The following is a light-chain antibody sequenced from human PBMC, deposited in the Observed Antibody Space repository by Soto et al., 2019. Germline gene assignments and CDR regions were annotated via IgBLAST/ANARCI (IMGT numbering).Light chain of an antibody. CDR2: DVT. CDR3: ASYTSTTTLDV. J-gene: IGLJ1*01. CDR1: SSDVGGHNY. Sequence: QSALTQPASVSGSPGQSITISCTGTSSDVGGHNYVSWYQHHPGKAPKLMIYDVTNRPSGVSNRFSGSKSGNTASLTISGLQAEDEADYYCASYTSTTTLDVFGTWTKLTVL. V-gene: IGLV2-14*03.